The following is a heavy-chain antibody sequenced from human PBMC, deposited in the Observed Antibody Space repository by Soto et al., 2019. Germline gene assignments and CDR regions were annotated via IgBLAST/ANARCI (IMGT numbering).Heavy chain of an antibody. V-gene: IGHV3-33*01. Sequence: GGSLRLSCAASGFTFSSYGMHWVRQAPGKGLEWVAVIWYDGSNKYYADSVKGRFTISRDNSKNTLYLQMNSLRAEDTAVYYCARDSDDYIWGSYRPPDYWGQGTLVTVSS. D-gene: IGHD3-16*02. CDR3: ARDSDDYIWGSYRPPDY. CDR2: IWYDGSNK. J-gene: IGHJ4*02. CDR1: GFTFSSYG.